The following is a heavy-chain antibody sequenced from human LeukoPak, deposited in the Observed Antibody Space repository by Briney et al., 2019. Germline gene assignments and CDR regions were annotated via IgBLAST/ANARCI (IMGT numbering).Heavy chain of an antibody. CDR1: GLTFSTYA. CDR3: AEDRQVVMYYFDY. V-gene: IGHV3-23*01. J-gene: IGHJ4*02. D-gene: IGHD3-22*01. CDR2: ISGTGATT. Sequence: GGSLRLSCAASGLTFSTYAMSWVRQAPGKGLEWVSGISGTGATTYYADSVKGRFTISRDNSKNTVYLQMNSLRAEDTAVYYCAEDRQVVMYYFDYWGQGTLVTVSS.